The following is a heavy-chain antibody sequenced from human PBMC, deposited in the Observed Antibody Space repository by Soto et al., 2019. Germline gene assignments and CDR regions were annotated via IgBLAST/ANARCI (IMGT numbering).Heavy chain of an antibody. CDR2: IYPGDSDT. J-gene: IGHJ6*02. CDR3: ARQLGLVYYYYGMDV. Sequence: GESLKISCKGSGYSFTSYWIGWVRQMPGKGLEWMGIIYPGDSDTRYSPSFQGQVTISADKSISTAYLQWSSLKASDTAMYYCARQLGLVYYYYGMDVWGQGTTVTVSS. D-gene: IGHD6-13*01. V-gene: IGHV5-51*01. CDR1: GYSFTSYW.